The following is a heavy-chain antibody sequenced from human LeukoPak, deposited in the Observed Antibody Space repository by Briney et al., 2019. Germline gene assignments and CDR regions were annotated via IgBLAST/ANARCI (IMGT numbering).Heavy chain of an antibody. J-gene: IGHJ4*02. CDR2: IYYSGST. D-gene: IGHD3-10*01. CDR3: ARLSGPRTDSGFDS. V-gene: IGHV4-31*03. Sequence: SETLSLTCTVSGGSISSGGYYWSWIRQHPGKGLEWIGYIYYSGSTYYNPSLKSRVTISVDTSKNQFSLKLSSVTAADTAVYYCARLSGPRTDSGFDSWGQGTLVTVSS. CDR1: GGSISSGGYY.